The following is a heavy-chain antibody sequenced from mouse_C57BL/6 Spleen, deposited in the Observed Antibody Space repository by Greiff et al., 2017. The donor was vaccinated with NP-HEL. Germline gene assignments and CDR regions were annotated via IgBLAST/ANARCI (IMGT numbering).Heavy chain of an antibody. J-gene: IGHJ2*01. CDR2: IYPGDGDT. D-gene: IGHD1-1*01. CDR1: GYAFSSSW. Sequence: VQLQQSGPELVKPGASVKISCKASGYAFSSSWMNWVKQRPGKGLEWIGRIYPGDGDTNYNGKFKGKATLTADKSSSTAYMQLSSLTSEDSAVYFCARIPLITTVVARNYFDYWGQGTTLTVSS. V-gene: IGHV1-82*01. CDR3: ARIPLITTVVARNYFDY.